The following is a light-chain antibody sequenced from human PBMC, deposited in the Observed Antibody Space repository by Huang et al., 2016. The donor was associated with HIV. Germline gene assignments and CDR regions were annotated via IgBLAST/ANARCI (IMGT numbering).Light chain of an antibody. CDR2: AAS. CDR3: QQYYSTPWT. J-gene: IGKJ1*01. Sequence: DIQMTQSPSSLSAAVGDRVTITCRASQGISNSLAWCQQKPGKAPQLLLYAASRLESGVPSGFSGSGSGTDYTLTISSLQPEDFATYYCQQYYSTPWTFGQGTKVEIK. CDR1: QGISNS. V-gene: IGKV1-NL1*01.